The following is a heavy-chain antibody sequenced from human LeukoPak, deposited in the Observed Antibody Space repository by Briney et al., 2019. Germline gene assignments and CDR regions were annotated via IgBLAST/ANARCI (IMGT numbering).Heavy chain of an antibody. CDR1: AYNFTSYW. CDR3: ARRNGYCSCGSCYSRTNFDY. Sequence: LGESLTISCKGSAYNFTSYWIGWVHQMPGKGLEWMGIIYPGDSDTRYSPSFQGQVTISADKSISTADLQWSSLKGSDTAMYYCARRNGYCSCGSCYSRTNFDYWGQGTLVTVSS. V-gene: IGHV5-51*07. J-gene: IGHJ4*02. CDR2: IYPGDSDT. D-gene: IGHD2-15*01.